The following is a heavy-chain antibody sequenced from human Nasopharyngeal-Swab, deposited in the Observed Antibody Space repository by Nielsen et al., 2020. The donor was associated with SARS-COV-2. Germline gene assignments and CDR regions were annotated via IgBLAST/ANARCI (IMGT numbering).Heavy chain of an antibody. Sequence: GSLRLSCDVSGGSIRSSNWWTLVRQPPGKGLEWIGEIYHGGNTNYNPSLTSRVSISVDKSKNQFSLELTSVTPTDTAVYYCARAQRGLAATIFYDYMDVWGKGTTVTVSS. CDR1: GGSIRSSNW. J-gene: IGHJ6*03. CDR2: IYHGGNT. V-gene: IGHV4-4*02. CDR3: ARAQRGLAATIFYDYMDV. D-gene: IGHD1-26*01.